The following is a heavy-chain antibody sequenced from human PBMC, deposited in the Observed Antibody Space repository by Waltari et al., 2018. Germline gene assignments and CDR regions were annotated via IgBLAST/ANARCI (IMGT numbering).Heavy chain of an antibody. CDR1: GYTLSDYG. Sequence: QVQLVQSGAEVKKPGASVKVSCEASGYTLSDYGIRWVRQAPGQELEWMGWISGNNGHTNHAQKFQGRLIMTEDTSATTVYMELTYLTSDDTAVYYCARERHRLMEEGYLMALDPWGQGTLVTVSS. D-gene: IGHD2-21*01. J-gene: IGHJ5*02. CDR2: ISGNNGHT. CDR3: ARERHRLMEEGYLMALDP. V-gene: IGHV1-18*01.